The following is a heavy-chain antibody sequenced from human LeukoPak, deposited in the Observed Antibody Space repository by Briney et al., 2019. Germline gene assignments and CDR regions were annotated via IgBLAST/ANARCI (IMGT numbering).Heavy chain of an antibody. J-gene: IGHJ4*02. CDR1: DGSFSDYY. CDR3: ARGISATGNFDY. D-gene: IGHD3-9*01. CDR2: INHSGST. Sequence: SETLSLTCAIYDGSFSDYYWSWIRQPPGKGLEWIGEINHSGSTNYNPSLKSRVTISVDTSKNQFSVKLNSVTAADTAVFYCARGISATGNFDYWGQGTLVSVSS. V-gene: IGHV4-34*01.